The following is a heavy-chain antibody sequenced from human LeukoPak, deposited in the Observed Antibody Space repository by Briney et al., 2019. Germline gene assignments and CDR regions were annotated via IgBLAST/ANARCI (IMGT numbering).Heavy chain of an antibody. Sequence: SETLSLTCTVSGGSISSYYWSWIRQPPGKGLEWIGYIYYSGSTNYNPSLKSRVTISVDTSKNQFSLKLSSVTAADTAVYYCAREADRSGWYAGGMAVWGEGTLATVSS. CDR1: GGSISSYY. CDR2: IYYSGST. CDR3: AREADRSGWYAGGMAV. J-gene: IGHJ4*03. V-gene: IGHV4-59*01. D-gene: IGHD6-19*01.